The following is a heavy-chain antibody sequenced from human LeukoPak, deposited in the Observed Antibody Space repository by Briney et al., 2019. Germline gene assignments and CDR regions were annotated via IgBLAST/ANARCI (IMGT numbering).Heavy chain of an antibody. CDR3: TTCGGDCFFNY. J-gene: IGHJ4*02. D-gene: IGHD2-21*02. Sequence: GGSLRLSCAASGFTFSNAWMNWVRQAPGKGLEWVARIKSKPAGETTTYAAPVKGRFTISRDDSRHTLYLQMNSLKTEDTAVYYCTTCGGDCFFNYWGQGTLVTVSS. V-gene: IGHV3-15*01. CDR2: IKSKPAGETT. CDR1: GFTFSNAW.